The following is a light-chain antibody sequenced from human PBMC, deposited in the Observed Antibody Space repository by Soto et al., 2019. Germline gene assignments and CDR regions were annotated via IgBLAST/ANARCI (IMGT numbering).Light chain of an antibody. CDR3: CSYATSPFV. J-gene: IGLJ1*01. Sequence: QSVLTQPASVSVSPGQSITISCTGTSSDVGGYNLVSWYQQHPGKAPKLIIFGNTERPSGVSHRFSGSKSGNTASLTISGVQVEDEADYHCCSYATSPFVFGTGTKVTVL. CDR2: GNT. CDR1: SSDVGGYNL. V-gene: IGLV2-23*01.